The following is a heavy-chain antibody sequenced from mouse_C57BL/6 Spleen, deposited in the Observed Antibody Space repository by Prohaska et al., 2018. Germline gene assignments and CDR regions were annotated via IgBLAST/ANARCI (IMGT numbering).Heavy chain of an antibody. Sequence: QVQLQQPGAELVKPGASVKMSCKASGYTFTRYWLTWVKQRPGQGLEWIGDIYPGSVSTNYNEKFKSKATLTVDTSSSTAYMQLSSLTSEDSAVYYCARRDYGSSYWYFDVWGTGTTVTVSS. D-gene: IGHD1-1*01. CDR1: GYTFTRYW. CDR3: ARRDYGSSYWYFDV. V-gene: IGHV1-55*01. CDR2: IYPGSVST. J-gene: IGHJ1*03.